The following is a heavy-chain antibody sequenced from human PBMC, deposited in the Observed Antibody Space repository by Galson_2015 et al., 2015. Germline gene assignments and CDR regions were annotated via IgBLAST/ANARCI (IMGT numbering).Heavy chain of an antibody. V-gene: IGHV3-23*01. J-gene: IGHJ4*02. CDR2: ITSSGDII. CDR1: GFILSRYA. D-gene: IGHD2-15*01. CDR3: VKDMVGVVVVAAKNKPDY. Sequence: SLRLSCAASGFILSRYAMTWVRQSSGKGLEWVSTITSSGDIIRYADSVKGRFTTSRDNSRNTLFLQMSSLRVEDTAIYYCVKDMVGVVVVAAKNKPDYWGQGTLVTVSS.